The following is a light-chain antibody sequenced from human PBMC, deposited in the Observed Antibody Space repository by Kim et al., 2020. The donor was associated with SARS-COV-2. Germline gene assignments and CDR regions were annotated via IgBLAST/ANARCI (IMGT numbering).Light chain of an antibody. CDR2: AAA. CDR1: QSISSY. J-gene: IGKJ4*01. CDR3: QQSYSTLALT. Sequence: DIQMTQSPSSLSVSVGDRVTITCRASQSISSYLNWYQQKPGKDPKLLIYAAASLQSAVPSKFSGSGSGTAFTLTISSLQPEDFATYYCQQSYSTLALTFGGGTKVDIK. V-gene: IGKV1-39*01.